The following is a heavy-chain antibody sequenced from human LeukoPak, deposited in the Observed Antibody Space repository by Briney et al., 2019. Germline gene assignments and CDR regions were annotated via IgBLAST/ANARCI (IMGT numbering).Heavy chain of an antibody. CDR2: IKQDGSEK. CDR1: GFTFSSYW. CDR3: AKARLLSPDIVVVPAAMPVDY. V-gene: IGHV3-7*01. J-gene: IGHJ4*02. Sequence: GGSLRLSCAASGFTFSSYWMSWVRQAPGKGLEWVANIKQDGSEKYYVDSVKGRFTISRDNAKNSLYLQMNSLRAEDTAVYYCAKARLLSPDIVVVPAAMPVDYWGQGTLVTVSS. D-gene: IGHD2-2*01.